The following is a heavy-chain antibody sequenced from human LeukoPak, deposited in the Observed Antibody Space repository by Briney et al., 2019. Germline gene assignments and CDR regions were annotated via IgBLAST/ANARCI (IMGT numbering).Heavy chain of an antibody. V-gene: IGHV3-48*01. CDR3: ARELWQVIWGFFDY. CDR1: GFTFDSFG. CDR2: ISTTSTAI. J-gene: IGHJ4*02. D-gene: IGHD2-21*01. Sequence: GGSLRLSCEVSGFTFDSFGMNWVRQAPGKGLEWVAYISTTSTAIYYADSVEGRFTISRDNAKNSLYLEMSGLRAEDTAVYYCARELWQVIWGFFDYWGQGALVTVSS.